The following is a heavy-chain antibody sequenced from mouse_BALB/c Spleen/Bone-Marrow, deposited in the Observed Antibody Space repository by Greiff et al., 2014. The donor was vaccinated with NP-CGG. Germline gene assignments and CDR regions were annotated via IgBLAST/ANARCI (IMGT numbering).Heavy chain of an antibody. CDR2: INPYNDGT. J-gene: IGHJ3*01. CDR3: AIEGSTMITTEAWFAY. CDR1: GYTFTSYV. V-gene: IGHV1-14*01. Sequence: EVQLQQSGPELVKPGASVKMSCKASGYTFTSYVMHWVKQKPGQGLEWIGYINPYNDGTKYNEKFKGKATLTSDKSSSTAYMELSSLTSEDSAVYYCAIEGSTMITTEAWFAYWGQGTLVTVSA. D-gene: IGHD2-4*01.